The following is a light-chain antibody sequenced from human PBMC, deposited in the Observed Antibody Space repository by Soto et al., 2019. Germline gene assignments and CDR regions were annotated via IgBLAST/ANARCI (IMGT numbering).Light chain of an antibody. J-gene: IGKJ2*01. V-gene: IGKV2-28*01. CDR2: LGS. Sequence: VMTQSPLSLPVTPGEPASISCRSSQSLLHNGNNYLDWYLQKPGQSQQLLIFLGSNRASGVPDRFSGSESGTDFTLKISRVEAEDVGVYYCMQALQTPRTFGQGTKLEIK. CDR1: QSLLHNGNNY. CDR3: MQALQTPRT.